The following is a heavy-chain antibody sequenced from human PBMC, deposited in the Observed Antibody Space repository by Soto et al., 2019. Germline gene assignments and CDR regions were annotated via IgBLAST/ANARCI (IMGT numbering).Heavy chain of an antibody. J-gene: IGHJ5*02. CDR2: ISSDGSTI. CDR3: AKDSDDILASCYPNRFDP. Sequence: HVQLVQSGGGVVQPGGSLRLSCEASGFSLSNSAMHWVRQAPGKGLEWVAVISSDGSTIYYGDSVKGRLTISRDNSKNTLYLQMNSLRPEDTAVYYCAKDSDDILASCYPNRFDPWGQGTLVSISS. CDR1: GFSLSNSA. V-gene: IGHV3-30*18. D-gene: IGHD3-9*01.